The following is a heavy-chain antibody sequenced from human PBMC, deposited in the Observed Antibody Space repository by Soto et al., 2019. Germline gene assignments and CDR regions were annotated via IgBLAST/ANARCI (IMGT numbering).Heavy chain of an antibody. V-gene: IGHV4-59*01. CDR1: RGSMSNYY. J-gene: IGHJ6*02. D-gene: IGHD4-17*01. CDR2: IYYSGST. CDR3: ARDLSNYGDFRDYGMDV. Sequence: SETLSLTCTVSRGSMSNYYWSWIRQPPGKGLEWIGYIYYSGSTNYNPSLKSRVTISVDTSKNQFSLKLSSVTAADTAVYYCARDLSNYGDFRDYGMDVWGQGTTVTVS.